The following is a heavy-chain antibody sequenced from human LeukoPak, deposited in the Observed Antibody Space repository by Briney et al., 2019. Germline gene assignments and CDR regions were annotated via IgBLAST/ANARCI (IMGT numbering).Heavy chain of an antibody. D-gene: IGHD5-24*01. CDR2: IYSGGST. Sequence: GGSLRLSCAASGFTVSSNYMSWVRQAPGKGLEWVSVIYSGGSTYYAASVKGRFTISRDNSKNTLYLQMNSLRAEDTAVYYCARGDGYNYLAYWGQGTLVTVST. V-gene: IGHV3-53*01. CDR1: GFTVSSNY. J-gene: IGHJ4*02. CDR3: ARGDGYNYLAY.